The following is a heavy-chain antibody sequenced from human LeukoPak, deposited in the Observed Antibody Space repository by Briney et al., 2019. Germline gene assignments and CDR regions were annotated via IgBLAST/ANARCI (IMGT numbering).Heavy chain of an antibody. CDR3: ARAPSHRGFDY. Sequence: GGSLRLSCAASGFTFSSYWMSWVRQTPGKGLEWVSVISSPADTIYYADFVRGRFTISRDNSKYTLYLHLNSLRVDDTAVYYCARAPSHRGFDYWGQGTLVTVSS. CDR2: ISSPADTI. J-gene: IGHJ4*02. CDR1: GFTFSSYW. V-gene: IGHV3-23*01.